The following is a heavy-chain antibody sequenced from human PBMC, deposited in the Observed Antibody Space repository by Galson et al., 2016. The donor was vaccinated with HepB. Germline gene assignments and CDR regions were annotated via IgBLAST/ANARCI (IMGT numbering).Heavy chain of an antibody. CDR2: INPATGAT. D-gene: IGHD4-17*01. J-gene: IGHJ6*04. V-gene: IGHV1-2*02. CDR1: EYTFPRYY. Sequence: SVKVSCKASEYTFPRYYIHWVRQAPGQGLEWMGWINPATGATDSAQKFQGRVTITRDTSITTIYMELRGLTSDDTAVYYCARGAYADRNGLDVWGKGTTALVSS. CDR3: ARGAYADRNGLDV.